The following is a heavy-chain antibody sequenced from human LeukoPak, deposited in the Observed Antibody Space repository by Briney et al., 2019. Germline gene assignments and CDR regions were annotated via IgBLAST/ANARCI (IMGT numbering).Heavy chain of an antibody. Sequence: GGSLRLSCAASGFTFSSYAMNWVRQAPGKGLEWVSVISGSGGSTYYADSVKGRFTISRDNSKNTLYLQMSSLRAEDTAVYYCARGATFGGTQGAYYYYGMDVWGQGTTVTVSS. CDR2: ISGSGGST. CDR3: ARGATFGGTQGAYYYYGMDV. D-gene: IGHD3-16*01. V-gene: IGHV3-23*01. J-gene: IGHJ6*02. CDR1: GFTFSSYA.